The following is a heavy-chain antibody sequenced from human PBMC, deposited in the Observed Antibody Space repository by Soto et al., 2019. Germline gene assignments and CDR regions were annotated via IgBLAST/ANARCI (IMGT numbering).Heavy chain of an antibody. CDR2: ISGSGGST. J-gene: IGHJ6*02. CDR3: ARDRGPDDYYYGMDV. Sequence: EVQLLESGGGLVQPGGSLRLSCAASGFTFSSYAMSWVRQAPGKGLEWVSAISGSGGSTYYADSVKGRFTISRDNSKNTLYLQMNSLRAEDTAVYYCARDRGPDDYYYGMDVWGQGTTVTVSS. CDR1: GFTFSSYA. V-gene: IGHV3-23*01.